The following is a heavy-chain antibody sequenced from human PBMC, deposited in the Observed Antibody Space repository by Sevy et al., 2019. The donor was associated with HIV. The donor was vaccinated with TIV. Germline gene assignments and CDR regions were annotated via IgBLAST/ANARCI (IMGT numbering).Heavy chain of an antibody. Sequence: GGSLRLSCVASGFTFSDYYMSWIRQAPGKGLEWVSYISGSDGAIYYADSVKGRFTISRDNTKNSLYLQMTSLTAEDTAVYYCARDHVKDGDLGDYYYFAMDVWGQWTTVTDSS. J-gene: IGHJ6*02. CDR3: ARDHVKDGDLGDYYYFAMDV. V-gene: IGHV3-11*01. CDR2: ISGSDGAI. CDR1: GFTFSDYY. D-gene: IGHD4-17*01.